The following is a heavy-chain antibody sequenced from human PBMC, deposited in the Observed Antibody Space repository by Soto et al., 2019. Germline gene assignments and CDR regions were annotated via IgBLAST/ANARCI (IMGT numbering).Heavy chain of an antibody. D-gene: IGHD3-10*01. CDR3: ARNMVRGVKSDYYYYGMDV. CDR2: ISAYNGNT. V-gene: IGHV1-18*01. Sequence: GASVKVSCKASGYTFTGYGISWVRQAPGQGLEWMGWISAYNGNTNYAQKLQGRVTMTTDTSTSTAYMELRSLRSDDTAVYYCARNMVRGVKSDYYYYGMDVWGQGTTVTVSS. J-gene: IGHJ6*02. CDR1: GYTFTGYG.